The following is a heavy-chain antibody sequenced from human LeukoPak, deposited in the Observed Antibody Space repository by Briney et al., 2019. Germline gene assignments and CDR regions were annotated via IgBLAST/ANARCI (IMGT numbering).Heavy chain of an antibody. D-gene: IGHD2-2*01. Sequence: PSETLSLTCTVSGGSIRSFYWSWIRQSAGKGLEWVGRIYSHGNANYNPSLNSRVTMSLDTSKNQFSLKLTSVTAADTAVYYCARDLPGTSFFDYWGQGTLVTVSS. V-gene: IGHV4-4*07. CDR1: GGSIRSFY. CDR3: ARDLPGTSFFDY. J-gene: IGHJ4*02. CDR2: IYSHGNA.